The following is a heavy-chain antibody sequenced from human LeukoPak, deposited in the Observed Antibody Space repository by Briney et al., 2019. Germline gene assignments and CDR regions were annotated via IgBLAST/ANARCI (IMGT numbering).Heavy chain of an antibody. CDR1: GFTFIAYA. D-gene: IGHD4-17*01. V-gene: IGHV3-23*01. Sequence: GRSLRLSCAASGFTFIAYAMCWVLQARGKILGWISTISGSGGSIYYADSVKGRFSVSRDNSKNTVYLQMNSLRAEDTVVYYCAKRRYGDYGDFDYWGQGTLVTVSS. CDR2: ISGSGGSI. J-gene: IGHJ4*02. CDR3: AKRRYGDYGDFDY.